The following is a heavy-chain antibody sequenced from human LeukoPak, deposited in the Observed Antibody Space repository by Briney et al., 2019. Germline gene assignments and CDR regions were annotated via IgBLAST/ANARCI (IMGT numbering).Heavy chain of an antibody. CDR2: INPNSGGT. D-gene: IGHD3-9*01. Sequence: ASVKVSCKASGYTFTGYYMHWVRQAPGQGLEWMGWINPNSGGTNYAQKFQGRVTMTRDTSISTAYMELSRLRSDDTAVYYCARLNYDILTGHIGWFDPWGQGTTVIVSS. CDR3: ARLNYDILTGHIGWFDP. V-gene: IGHV1-2*02. CDR1: GYTFTGYY. J-gene: IGHJ5*02.